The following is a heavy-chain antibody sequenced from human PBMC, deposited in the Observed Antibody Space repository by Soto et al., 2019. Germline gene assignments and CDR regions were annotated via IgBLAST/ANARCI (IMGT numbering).Heavy chain of an antibody. J-gene: IGHJ5*02. CDR2: INNSGST. Sequence: SETLSLTCTVSGGSISSYYWSWIRQPAGKGLEWIGRINNSGSTNYNPSLRSRVTMSVDTSKNQFSLKLTSVTAADTAMYYCVRDVVFASGHSNWFDPWGQGTLVTVSS. CDR1: GGSISSYY. V-gene: IGHV4-4*07. CDR3: VRDVVFASGHSNWFDP. D-gene: IGHD3-10*01.